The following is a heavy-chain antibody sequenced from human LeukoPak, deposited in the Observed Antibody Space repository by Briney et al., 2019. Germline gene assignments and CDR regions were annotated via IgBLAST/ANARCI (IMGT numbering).Heavy chain of an antibody. V-gene: IGHV3-23*01. CDR1: GFTFSSYA. D-gene: IGHD6-25*01. CDR3: AKDRRLASFDY. J-gene: IGHJ4*02. Sequence: GGSLRLSCAASGFTFSSYAMSWVRQAPGKGLEWVSGITGRGESTYYADSVKGRFTISRDNSKNTLYLQMNSLRAGDTAIYYCAKDRRLASFDYGGQGTLVTVSS. CDR2: ITGRGEST.